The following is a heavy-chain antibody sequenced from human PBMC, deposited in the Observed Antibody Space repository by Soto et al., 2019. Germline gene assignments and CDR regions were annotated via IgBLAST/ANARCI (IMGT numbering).Heavy chain of an antibody. D-gene: IGHD5-18*01. CDR3: ARDPRSYGHPGYYYYYGMDV. CDR2: INPSGGST. Sequence: ASVKVSCKASGYTFTSYYMHWGGQAPGQGFEWMGIINPSGGSTSYAQKFQGRVTMTRDTSTSTVYMELSSLRSEDTAVYYCARDPRSYGHPGYYYYYGMDVWGQGTTVTVSS. V-gene: IGHV1-46*01. J-gene: IGHJ6*02. CDR1: GYTFTSYY.